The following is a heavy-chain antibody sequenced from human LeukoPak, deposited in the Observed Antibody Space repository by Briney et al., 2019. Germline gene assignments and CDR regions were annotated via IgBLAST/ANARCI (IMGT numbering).Heavy chain of an antibody. CDR1: GGSLSGYY. Sequence: SETLSLTCAVYGGSLSGYYWGWIRQPPGKGLEWIGSIYYSGSTYYNPSLKSRVTISVDTSKNQFSLKLSSVTAADTAVYYCARHGVEDAFDIWGQGTMVTVSS. J-gene: IGHJ3*02. V-gene: IGHV4-39*01. CDR3: ARHGVEDAFDI. CDR2: IYYSGST. D-gene: IGHD2-8*01.